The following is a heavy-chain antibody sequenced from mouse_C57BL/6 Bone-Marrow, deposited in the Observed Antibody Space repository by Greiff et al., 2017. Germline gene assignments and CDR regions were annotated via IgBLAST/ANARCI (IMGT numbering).Heavy chain of an antibody. V-gene: IGHV14-4*01. D-gene: IGHD2-2*01. Sequence: EVQLQQSGAELVRPGASVKLSCTASGFTIKDDYMHWVKQRPEQGLEWIGWIDPENGDTEYASKFQGKATITADTSSSTAYLQLSSLTSEDTAVYYCATEVTTPDYWGQGTTLTVTS. CDR2: IDPENGDT. J-gene: IGHJ2*01. CDR1: GFTIKDDY. CDR3: ATEVTTPDY.